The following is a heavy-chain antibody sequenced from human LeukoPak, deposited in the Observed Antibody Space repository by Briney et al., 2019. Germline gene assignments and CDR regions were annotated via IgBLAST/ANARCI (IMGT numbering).Heavy chain of an antibody. D-gene: IGHD5-18*01. CDR2: ISAYNGNT. V-gene: IGHV1-18*01. CDR1: GYTFTSYG. Sequence: ASVKVSCKTSGYTFTSYGISWVRQAPGQGLEWMGWISAYNGNTNYAQKRQGRVTMTTDTSTTTAYMELRSLRSDDTAVYYCATHMDTAMIKAEFDYWGQGTLVTVSS. J-gene: IGHJ4*02. CDR3: ATHMDTAMIKAEFDY.